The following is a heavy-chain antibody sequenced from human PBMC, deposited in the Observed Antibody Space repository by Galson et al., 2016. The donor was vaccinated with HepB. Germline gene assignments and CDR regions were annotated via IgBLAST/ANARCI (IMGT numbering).Heavy chain of an antibody. Sequence: SETLSLTCAVSGGSTGGSYWSWIRQPPGKGLEWIGFIYYTGTTNYSPSLKSRVSISLDTSKSQFSLRLTPVTPADTAVYFCATDGIGDDYYGLDVWGKGTSVTVSS. V-gene: IGHV4-59*01. CDR1: GGSTGGSY. D-gene: IGHD3-16*01. CDR3: ATDGIGDDYYGLDV. J-gene: IGHJ6*04. CDR2: IYYTGTT.